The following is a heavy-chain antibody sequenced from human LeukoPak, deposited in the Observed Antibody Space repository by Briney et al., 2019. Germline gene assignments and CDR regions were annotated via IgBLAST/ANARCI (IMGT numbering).Heavy chain of an antibody. D-gene: IGHD2-15*01. CDR3: ARQGLVVVAATALFAFDI. CDR2: IYYSGST. Sequence: SETLSLTCTVSGGSISSGGYYWSWIRQHPGKGLEWIGSIYYSGSTYYNPSLKSRVTISVDTSKNQFSLKLSSVTAADTAVYYCARQGLVVVAATALFAFDIWGQGTMVTVSS. V-gene: IGHV4-39*01. CDR1: GGSISSGGYY. J-gene: IGHJ3*02.